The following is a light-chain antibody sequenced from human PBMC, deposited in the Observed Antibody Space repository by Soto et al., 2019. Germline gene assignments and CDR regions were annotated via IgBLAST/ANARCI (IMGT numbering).Light chain of an antibody. CDR2: RAS. CDR3: QQYETYSGT. V-gene: IGKV1-5*03. CDR1: QIINTW. Sequence: DIQMTQSPSSLSASVGDRVTITCRASQIINTWLAWYQQKPGKAPKLLIYRASNLVNGVPARFSGSGSGTEFTLTISSLQTDDFSIYYCQQYETYSGTFGPGNKVDL. J-gene: IGKJ3*01.